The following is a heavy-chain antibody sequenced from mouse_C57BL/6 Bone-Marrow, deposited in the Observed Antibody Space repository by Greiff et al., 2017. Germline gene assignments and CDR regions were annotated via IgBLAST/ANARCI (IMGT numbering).Heavy chain of an antibody. CDR1: GYTFTSYW. D-gene: IGHD2-1*01. CDR2: IDPSDSYT. Sequence: QVQLQQPGAELVKPGASVKLSCKASGYTFTSYWMQWVKQRPGQGLEWIGEIDPSDSYTNYNQKFKGKATLTVDTSSSTAYMQLSSLTSEDSAVYYCARVHYGNYYYAMDYWGQGTSVTVSS. J-gene: IGHJ4*01. CDR3: ARVHYGNYYYAMDY. V-gene: IGHV1-50*01.